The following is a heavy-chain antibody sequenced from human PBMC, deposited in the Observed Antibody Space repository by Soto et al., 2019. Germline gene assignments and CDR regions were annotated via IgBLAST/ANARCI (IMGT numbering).Heavy chain of an antibody. D-gene: IGHD3-22*01. CDR1: GDSISNYY. V-gene: IGHV4-59*08. J-gene: IGHJ4*02. CDR2: FYNSGNT. CDR3: ARQHYYDSSGYYTWN. Sequence: SETLSLTCTVSGDSISNYYWTWIRQPPGKGLEWIGCFYNSGNTNYSPSLKSRVTISVDTSNNQFSLRVNSVTAADTAVYYCARQHYYDSSGYYTWNRGQGTLVTVSS.